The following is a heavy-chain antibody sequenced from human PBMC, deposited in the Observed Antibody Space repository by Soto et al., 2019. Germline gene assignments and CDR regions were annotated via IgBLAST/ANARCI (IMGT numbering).Heavy chain of an antibody. D-gene: IGHD4-17*01. CDR3: VGTGTTDDY. V-gene: IGHV4-30-4*01. CDR1: GASVRSGDYY. Sequence: SETLSLTCSVSGASVRSGDYYWSCIRQAPGKGLEWIGYIYNSGGSYYNPSLKGRLTISIDTSKNQFSLKLNSVTAADTAIYYCVGTGTTDDYWGRGTLVTVS. CDR2: IYNSGGS. J-gene: IGHJ4*02.